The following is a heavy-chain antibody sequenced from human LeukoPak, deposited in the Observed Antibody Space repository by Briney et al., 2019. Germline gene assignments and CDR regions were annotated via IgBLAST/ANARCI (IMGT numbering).Heavy chain of an antibody. CDR2: ISGSGSIT. D-gene: IGHD3-22*01. CDR3: AKDEYYYDSSGLPDFDY. Sequence: PGGSLRLSCTASGFTFSVYSMSWVRQAPWKGLEWVAAISGSGSITLHADSVKGRFTISRDNSKNTLYLQMNSLRAEDTAVYYCAKDEYYYDSSGLPDFDYWGQGTLVTVSS. CDR1: GFTFSVYS. V-gene: IGHV3-23*01. J-gene: IGHJ4*02.